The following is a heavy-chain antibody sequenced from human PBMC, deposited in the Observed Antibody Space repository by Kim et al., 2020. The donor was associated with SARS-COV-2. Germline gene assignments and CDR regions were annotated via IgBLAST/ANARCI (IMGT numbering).Heavy chain of an antibody. CDR1: GFTFSSYS. CDR2: ISSSSSYI. Sequence: GGSLRLSCAASGFTFSSYSMNWVRQAPGKGLEWVSSISSSSSYIYYADSVKGRFTISRDNAKNSLYLQMNSLRAEDTAVYYCARGLAVAGTGAPGWFDPWGQGTLVTVSS. J-gene: IGHJ5*02. D-gene: IGHD6-19*01. V-gene: IGHV3-21*04. CDR3: ARGLAVAGTGAPGWFDP.